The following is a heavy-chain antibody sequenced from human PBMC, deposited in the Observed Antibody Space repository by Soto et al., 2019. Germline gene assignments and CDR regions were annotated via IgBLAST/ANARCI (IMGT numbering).Heavy chain of an antibody. CDR2: ISWNSGSI. Sequence: EVQLVEFGGGLVQPGRSLRLSCAASGFTFDDYAMHWVRQAPGKGLEWVSGISWNSGSIGYADSVKGRFTISRDNAKNSLYLQMNSLRAEDTALYYCAKDGGITMVRGVITKSSGFDYWGQGTLVTVSS. J-gene: IGHJ4*02. V-gene: IGHV3-9*01. CDR3: AKDGGITMVRGVITKSSGFDY. CDR1: GFTFDDYA. D-gene: IGHD3-10*01.